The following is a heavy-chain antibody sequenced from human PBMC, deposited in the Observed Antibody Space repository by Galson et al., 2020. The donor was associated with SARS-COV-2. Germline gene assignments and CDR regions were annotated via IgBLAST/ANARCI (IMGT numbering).Heavy chain of an antibody. CDR2: IYYSGST. CDR1: GGSISSSSYY. V-gene: IGHV4-39*01. Sequence: SETLSLTCTVSGGSISSSSYYWGWIRQPPGKGLEWIGSIYYSGSTYYNPSLKSRVTISVDTSKNQFSLKLSSVTAADTAVYYCARQFTTYYYDSSGYTPETYFDYWGQGTLVTVSS. J-gene: IGHJ4*02. D-gene: IGHD3-22*01. CDR3: ARQFTTYYYDSSGYTPETYFDY.